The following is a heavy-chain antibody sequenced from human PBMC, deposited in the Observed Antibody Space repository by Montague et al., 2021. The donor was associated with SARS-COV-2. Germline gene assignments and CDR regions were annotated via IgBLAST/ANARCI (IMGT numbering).Heavy chain of an antibody. D-gene: IGHD3-22*01. J-gene: IGHJ2*01. CDR3: ARQPLTTMIIVVIIMPRWYFDH. V-gene: IGHV4-39*01. CDR2: IYYSGST. Sequence: SETLSLTCTVSGGSISSSSYYWGWIRQPPGKGLEWIGSIYYSGSTYYNPSLKSRVTTSVDTSKNQFSLKLSSVTAADTAVYYCARQPLTTMIIVVIIMPRWYFDHWGRGTLVTVSS. CDR1: GGSISSSSYY.